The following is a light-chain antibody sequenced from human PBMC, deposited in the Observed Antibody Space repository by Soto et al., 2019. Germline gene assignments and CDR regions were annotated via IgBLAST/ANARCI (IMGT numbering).Light chain of an antibody. CDR3: QQYNNWPET. J-gene: IGKJ1*01. V-gene: IGKV3-15*01. CDR1: QSVSSN. CDR2: DAS. Sequence: ELVMTQSPATLSVSPGERATLSCRASQSVSSNLAWYQQKVGQAPRVLIYDASNRATGIPGRFSGSGSGTEFTLTISSLQSEDFAVYYCQQYNNWPETFGQGTKVEIK.